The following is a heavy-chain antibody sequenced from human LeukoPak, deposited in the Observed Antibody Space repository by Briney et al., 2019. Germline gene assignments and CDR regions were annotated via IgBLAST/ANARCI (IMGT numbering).Heavy chain of an antibody. CDR1: GFTVSSNY. D-gene: IGHD1-14*01. CDR2: INRGGST. V-gene: IGHV3-53*01. CDR3: ARDHRGFDY. Sequence: PGGSLRLSCAASGFTVSSNYMSWVRQAPGKGLEWVSDINRGGSTYYADSVKGGFTSSRDNSKSTLYLQMNSLRAEDTAVYYCARDHRGFDYWGQGTLVTVSS. J-gene: IGHJ4*02.